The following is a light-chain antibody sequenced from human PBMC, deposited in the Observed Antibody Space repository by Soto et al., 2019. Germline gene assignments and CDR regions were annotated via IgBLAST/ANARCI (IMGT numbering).Light chain of an antibody. J-gene: IGKJ1*01. CDR1: QSVSSNY. CDR2: GAS. Sequence: EIVLTQSPGTLSLSPGERVTLSCRASQSVSSNYLAWYQQKRGQAPRLLIYGASSRATGIPTRFSGSGSGTDFTLTISRLEPEDFPVYYCQQYDTSPRTFGQGTKVEI. CDR3: QQYDTSPRT. V-gene: IGKV3-20*01.